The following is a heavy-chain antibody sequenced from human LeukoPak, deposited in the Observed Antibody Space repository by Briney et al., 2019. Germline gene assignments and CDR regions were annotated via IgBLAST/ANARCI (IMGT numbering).Heavy chain of an antibody. CDR3: AKGAIVVVPAAIPSGYYFDY. CDR1: GFTFSSYA. V-gene: IGHV3-23*01. Sequence: GGSLRLSCAASGFTFSSYAMSWVRQAPGKGLEWVSAISGSGGSTYYADSVKGRFTISRDNSKNTLYLQMNSLRAEDTAVYYCAKGAIVVVPAAIPSGYYFDYWGQGTLVTVSS. D-gene: IGHD2-2*02. CDR2: ISGSGGST. J-gene: IGHJ4*02.